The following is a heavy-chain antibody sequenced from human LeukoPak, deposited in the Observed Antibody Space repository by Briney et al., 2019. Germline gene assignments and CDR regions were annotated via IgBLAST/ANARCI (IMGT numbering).Heavy chain of an antibody. V-gene: IGHV3-11*01. D-gene: IGHD3-22*01. CDR2: ISSSGSTI. CDR1: GFTFSDYY. CDR3: ARDRDYYYDSSGYSGY. Sequence: GGSLRLSCAASGFTFSDYYMSWIRQAPGKGLEWVSYISSSGSTIYYADSVKGRFTISRDNAKNSLYLQMNSLRAEDTAVCYCARDRDYYYDSSGYSGYWGQGTLVTVSS. J-gene: IGHJ4*02.